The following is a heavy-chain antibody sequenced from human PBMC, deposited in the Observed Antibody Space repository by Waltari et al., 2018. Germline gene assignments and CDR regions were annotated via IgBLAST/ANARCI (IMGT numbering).Heavy chain of an antibody. D-gene: IGHD2-2*01. CDR2: ISPNSVDT. CDR3: ARESAFSTSWYPGFDP. Sequence: QVQLVQSGAEVKKPGASVKVSCKASGYTLTSYYMHWGRQAPGQGRGWMGRISPNSVDTDNARKFQGRGTRTRDTSVNTAYMVVGRLTADDTAVYCCARESAFSTSWYPGFDPWGQGTLVTVAS. CDR1: GYTLTSYY. V-gene: IGHV1-2*06. J-gene: IGHJ5*02.